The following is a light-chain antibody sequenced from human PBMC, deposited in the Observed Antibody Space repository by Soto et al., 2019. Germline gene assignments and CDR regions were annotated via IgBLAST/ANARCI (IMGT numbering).Light chain of an antibody. CDR3: ASFTRSSTGV. V-gene: IGLV2-14*01. CDR2: EVS. J-gene: IGLJ3*02. CDR1: NSDIGAYNS. Sequence: QSALTQPASVSGSPGQSITISCTGTNSDIGAYNSVSWYQQHPGKAPKLLIFEVSRRPSGTSDRFSGSKSVNTASLTISGLQAEDEADYYCASFTRSSTGVFGGGTKLTVL.